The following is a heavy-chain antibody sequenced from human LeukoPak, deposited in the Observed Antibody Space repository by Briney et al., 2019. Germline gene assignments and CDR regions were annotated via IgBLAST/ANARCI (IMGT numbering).Heavy chain of an antibody. J-gene: IGHJ4*02. CDR1: SDSISSCY. D-gene: IGHD1-26*01. CDR3: ARGVGGGDRYFDF. V-gene: IGHV4-59*01. Sequence: PSETLSLTCSVSSDSISSCYWSWIRQPPGKGLEWIAYIHYTGYTEYNPSLTSRVTISGDTSKRQFSLKVSSVTAADTAVYYCARGVGGGDRYFDFWGQGTLVTVSS. CDR2: IHYTGYT.